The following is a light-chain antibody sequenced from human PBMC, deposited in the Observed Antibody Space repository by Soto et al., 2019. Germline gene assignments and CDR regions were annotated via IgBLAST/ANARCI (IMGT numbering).Light chain of an antibody. CDR3: PQSYSTPLT. Sequence: DIQMTQSPSSLSASVGDRVTITCRASQSISSYLNWYQQKPGKAPKLLIYAASSLQSGGPSRFSGSGSGTDFTLTISSLQPEDFATYYCPQSYSTPLTFGGGTKVEIK. CDR1: QSISSY. V-gene: IGKV1-39*01. J-gene: IGKJ4*01. CDR2: AAS.